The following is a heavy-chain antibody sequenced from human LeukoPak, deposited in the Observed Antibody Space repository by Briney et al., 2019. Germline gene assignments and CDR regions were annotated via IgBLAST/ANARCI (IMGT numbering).Heavy chain of an antibody. V-gene: IGHV1-2*02. J-gene: IGHJ4*02. Sequence: ASVNVSCKASGYTFTDYYMHWVRQAPGQGLEWMGWINVKRGGTNYAQRFQSRVPMTRDTSITTAYMDLSRLKSDDTAVYYCARRYCSSTSCYYFDYWGQGTLVTVSS. CDR1: GYTFTDYY. CDR2: INVKRGGT. D-gene: IGHD2-2*01. CDR3: ARRYCSSTSCYYFDY.